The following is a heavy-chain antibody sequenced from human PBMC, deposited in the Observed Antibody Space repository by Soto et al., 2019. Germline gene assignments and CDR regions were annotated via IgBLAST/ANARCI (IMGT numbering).Heavy chain of an antibody. CDR3: TRDLHWELIVVVPAAIY. Sequence: GGSLRLSCTASGFTFGDYAMSWFRQAPGKGLEWVGFIRSKAYGGTTEYAASVKGRFTISRDDSKSIAYLQMNSLKTEDTAVYYCTRDLHWELIVVVPAAIYWGQGTLVTVSS. D-gene: IGHD2-2*01. CDR2: IRSKAYGGTT. V-gene: IGHV3-49*03. CDR1: GFTFGDYA. J-gene: IGHJ4*02.